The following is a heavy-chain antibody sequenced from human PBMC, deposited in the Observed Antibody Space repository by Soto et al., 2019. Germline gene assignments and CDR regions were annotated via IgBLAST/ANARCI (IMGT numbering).Heavy chain of an antibody. D-gene: IGHD3-16*01. CDR2: INAGNGNT. Sequence: QVQLVQSGAEVKKPGASVKVSCKASGYTFTSYAMHWVRQAPGQRLEWMGWINAGNGNTKYSQKFQGRVTITRDTSASTAYMELSSLRSEDTAVYYCARAGIGIWATGDWYFDLWGRGTLVTVSS. J-gene: IGHJ2*01. CDR1: GYTFTSYA. CDR3: ARAGIGIWATGDWYFDL. V-gene: IGHV1-3*01.